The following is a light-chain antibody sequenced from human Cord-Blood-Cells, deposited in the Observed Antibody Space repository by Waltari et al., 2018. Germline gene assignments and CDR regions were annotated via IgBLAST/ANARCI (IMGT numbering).Light chain of an antibody. CDR3: QQSNSNPLT. Sequence: DIQMTQSPSSLSASVGDRVTITCRASQSISSYLTWYQQKPGKAPKLLIYAASSLQSGVPSRLSGSGSGTEFTLTISSLQPEDFATYYCQQSNSNPLTFGQGTKVEIK. CDR1: QSISSY. J-gene: IGKJ1*01. V-gene: IGKV1-39*01. CDR2: AAS.